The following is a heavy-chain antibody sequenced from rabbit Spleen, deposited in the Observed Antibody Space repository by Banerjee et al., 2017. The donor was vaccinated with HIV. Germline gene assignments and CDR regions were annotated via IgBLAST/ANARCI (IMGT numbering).Heavy chain of an antibody. CDR3: ARLFDL. CDR1: GFSFSSSYY. J-gene: IGHJ2*01. Sequence: QSLEESRGGLVKPGASLTLTCTASGFSFSSSYYMCWVRQAPGKGLEWIACIGVSSGNTYYANWAKGRFTISKTSSTTVTLQMTSLTAADTATYFCARLFDLWGPGTLVTVS. CDR2: IGVSSGNT. D-gene: IGHD1-1*01. V-gene: IGHV1S40*01.